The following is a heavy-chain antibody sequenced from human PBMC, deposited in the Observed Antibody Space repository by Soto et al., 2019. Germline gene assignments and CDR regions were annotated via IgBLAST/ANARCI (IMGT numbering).Heavy chain of an antibody. CDR2: IRNKANRYIT. Sequence: EVQLVESGGGFVQPGGSLRLSCAASGFTFSDHYMDWVRQAPGKGLQWVGRIRNKANRYITEYAASVKARFTISRDDSKNSLWLQMNSLKTEDTALYYCVRGPPYVPPYVPYWGRGTLVTVSS. CDR1: GFTFSDHY. J-gene: IGHJ4*02. D-gene: IGHD3-16*01. V-gene: IGHV3-72*01. CDR3: VRGPPYVPPYVPY.